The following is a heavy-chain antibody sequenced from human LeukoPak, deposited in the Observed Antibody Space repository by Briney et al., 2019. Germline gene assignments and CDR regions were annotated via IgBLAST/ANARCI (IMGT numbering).Heavy chain of an antibody. CDR3: AKDLSSAYFHH. CDR2: ISYDGSNE. V-gene: IGHV3-30*02. J-gene: IGHJ1*01. Sequence: GGSLRLSCAASEFIFRSYDMHWVRQAPGKGLEWVAFISYDGSNEYYADSVKGRFTISRDNSENTLYLQMNSLRAEDTAVYYCAKDLSSAYFHHWGQGTLVTVSS. D-gene: IGHD3-10*02. CDR1: EFIFRSYD.